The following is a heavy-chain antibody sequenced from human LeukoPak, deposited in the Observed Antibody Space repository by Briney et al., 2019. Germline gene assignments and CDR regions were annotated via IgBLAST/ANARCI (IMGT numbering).Heavy chain of an antibody. CDR2: MNPSGST. CDR3: ARGRQDVTMIVVVMTAVSYYLDV. Sequence: SETLSLTCAVYGGSFSGYYWTWIRQTPEKGLEWIGEMNPSGSTNYNPSLKSRVAISVDTSKNQFSLELSSVTAADTAVYYCARGRQDVTMIVVVMTAVSYYLDVWGKGTTVTVS. V-gene: IGHV4-34*01. D-gene: IGHD3-22*01. CDR1: GGSFSGYY. J-gene: IGHJ6*03.